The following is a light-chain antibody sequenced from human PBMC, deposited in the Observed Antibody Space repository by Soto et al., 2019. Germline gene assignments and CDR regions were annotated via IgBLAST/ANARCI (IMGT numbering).Light chain of an antibody. CDR2: DDA. J-gene: IGLJ2*01. CDR1: NIGRKG. CDR3: QVWDSSSDPVV. V-gene: IGLV3-21*02. Sequence: SYELTQPPSVSVAPGQTARISCGGNNIGRKGVHWYQQKAGQAPVLVVYDDADRPSGIPERFSGSNSGNTATLTISRVEAGDEAGYYCQVWDSSSDPVVFGGGTKVTVL.